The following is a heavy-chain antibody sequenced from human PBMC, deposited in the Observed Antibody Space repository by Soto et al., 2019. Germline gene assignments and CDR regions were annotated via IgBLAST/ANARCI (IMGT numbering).Heavy chain of an antibody. CDR2: INHSGST. CDR1: GGSFSGYY. CDR3: ARVSGIYYYGMDV. D-gene: IGHD3-10*01. Sequence: QEQLQQWGAGLLKPSETLSLTCAVYGGSFSGYYWRWIRQPPGKGLEWIGEINHSGSTNYNPSLKSRVTISVDTSKNQFSLKLSSVTAADTAVYYCARVSGIYYYGMDVWGQGTTVTVSS. J-gene: IGHJ6*02. V-gene: IGHV4-34*01.